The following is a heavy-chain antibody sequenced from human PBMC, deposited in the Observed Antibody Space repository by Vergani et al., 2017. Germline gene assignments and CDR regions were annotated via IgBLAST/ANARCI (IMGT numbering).Heavy chain of an antibody. J-gene: IGHJ6*04. CDR3: AKLGSGVFNGEDV. CDR1: GFTFSSYA. V-gene: IGHV3-23*01. CDR2: ISGSGGST. Sequence: EVQLLESGGGLVQPGGSLRLSCAASGFTFSSYAMSWVRQAPGKGLEWVSAISGSGGSTYYADSVKGRFTISRDNSKNPLYLQMNSLRAEDTAVYYCAKLGSGVFNGEDVWGKGTTVTVSS. D-gene: IGHD3-10*01.